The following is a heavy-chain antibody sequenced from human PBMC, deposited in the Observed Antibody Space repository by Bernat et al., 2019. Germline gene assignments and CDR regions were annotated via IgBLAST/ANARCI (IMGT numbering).Heavy chain of an antibody. CDR3: ARHGMVRGVDY. D-gene: IGHD3-10*01. V-gene: IGHV4-39*01. CDR1: GCPICSSSYY. CDR2: IYYSGST. Sequence: QLQLQESGPGLVKPSETPSLTCTVPGCPICSSSYYWGWIRQPPGKGLEWIGSIYYSGSTYYNPSLKSRVTISVDTSKNQFSLKLSSVTAADTAVYYCARHGMVRGVDYWGQGTLVTVSS. J-gene: IGHJ4*02.